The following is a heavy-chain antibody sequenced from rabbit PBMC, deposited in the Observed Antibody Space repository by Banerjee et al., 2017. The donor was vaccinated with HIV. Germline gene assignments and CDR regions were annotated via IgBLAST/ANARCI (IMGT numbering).Heavy chain of an antibody. CDR1: GFSFSSSDY. J-gene: IGHJ4*01. V-gene: IGHV1S40*01. CDR2: INTSSGNI. D-gene: IGHD2-1*01. Sequence: QSLEESGGDLVKPGASLTLTCTASGFSFSSSDYMCWVRQAPGKGLEWIGCINTSSGNIVYASWAKGRFTISKTSSTTVTLQMTSLTAADTATYLCARTAAGAGDGWGYFTLWGQGTLVTVS. CDR3: ARTAAGAGDGWGYFTL.